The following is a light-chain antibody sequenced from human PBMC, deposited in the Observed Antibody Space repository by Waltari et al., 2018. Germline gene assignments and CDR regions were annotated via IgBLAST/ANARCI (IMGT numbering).Light chain of an antibody. J-gene: IGKJ3*01. V-gene: IGKV4-1*01. CDR3: QQYFDTPFT. CDR2: WAS. Sequence: DIVMTQSPESLPVSLGERATINCKSSQSLFYISNNKNYLAWYQQKPGQPPKLLIYWASPRDSGVPDRFSGSGSGTDFTLTISSLQAEDVAVYTCQQYFDTPFTFGPGTKV. CDR1: QSLFYISNNKNY.